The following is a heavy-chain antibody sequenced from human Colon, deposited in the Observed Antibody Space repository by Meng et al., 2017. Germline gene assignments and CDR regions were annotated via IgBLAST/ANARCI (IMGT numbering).Heavy chain of an antibody. V-gene: IGHV3-74*01. CDR1: GFTFSSYL. CDR2: INEIGSTT. Sequence: SLKIACAASGFTFSSYLVHLVRRVPERGLVWVPRINEIGSTTSYADSVKSRFTISRDNAKTTLYLQMNSRRAEDTAVYYCTRGRRDYWGQGTLVTVSS. CDR3: TRGRRDY. J-gene: IGHJ4*02.